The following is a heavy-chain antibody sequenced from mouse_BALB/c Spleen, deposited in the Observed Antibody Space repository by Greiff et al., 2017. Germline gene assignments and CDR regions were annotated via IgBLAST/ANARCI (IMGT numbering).Heavy chain of an antibody. CDR3: AITTVVATPFAY. Sequence: EVKLVESGGGLVKPGGSLKLSCAASGFTFSSYAMSWVRQSPEKRLEWVAEISSGGSYTYYPDTVTGRFTISRDNAKNTLYLEMSSLRSEDTAMYYCAITTVVATPFAYWGQGTLVTVSA. V-gene: IGHV5-9-4*01. CDR1: GFTFSSYA. CDR2: ISSGGSYT. D-gene: IGHD1-1*01. J-gene: IGHJ3*01.